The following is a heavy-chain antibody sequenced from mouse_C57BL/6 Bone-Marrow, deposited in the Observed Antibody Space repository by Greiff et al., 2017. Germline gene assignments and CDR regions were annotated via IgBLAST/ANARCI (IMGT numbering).Heavy chain of an antibody. CDR2: ISSGSSTI. Sequence: EVQLVESGGGLVKPGGSLTLSCAASGFTFSDYGMHWVRQAPETGLEWVAYISSGSSTIYYADTVKGRFTISRDNAKNNLFLQKTSLRSEDTAMYYCARPYYYGSSYLDYWGQGTTLTVSS. CDR1: GFTFSDYG. V-gene: IGHV5-17*01. CDR3: ARPYYYGSSYLDY. D-gene: IGHD1-1*01. J-gene: IGHJ2*01.